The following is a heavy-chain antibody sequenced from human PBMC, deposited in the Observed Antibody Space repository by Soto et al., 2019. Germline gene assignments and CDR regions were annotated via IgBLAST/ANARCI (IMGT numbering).Heavy chain of an antibody. CDR3: ARGTVGYSSSWSFFDY. V-gene: IGHV3-33*01. CDR2: IWYDGSNK. J-gene: IGHJ4*02. D-gene: IGHD6-13*01. CDR1: GFTFSSYG. Sequence: QVQLVESGGGVVQPGRSLRLSCAASGFTFSSYGMHWVRQAPGKGLEWVAVIWYDGSNKYYADSVKGRFTISRDNSKNTLYLQMNSLRAEDTAVYYCARGTVGYSSSWSFFDYWGQGTLVTVSS.